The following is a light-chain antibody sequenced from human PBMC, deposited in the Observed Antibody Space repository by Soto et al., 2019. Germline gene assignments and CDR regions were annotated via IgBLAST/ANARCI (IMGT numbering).Light chain of an antibody. CDR3: QQYNNWPPYT. Sequence: EIVMTQSPATLSVSPGERATLSCRAGRSVSSNLAWYQQKPGQAPRLLMFGASTRATGIPARFSGSGSGTEFTLTISSLQSEDFAVYYCQQYNNWPPYTFGQGTKVDI. J-gene: IGKJ2*01. V-gene: IGKV3-15*01. CDR1: RSVSSN. CDR2: GAS.